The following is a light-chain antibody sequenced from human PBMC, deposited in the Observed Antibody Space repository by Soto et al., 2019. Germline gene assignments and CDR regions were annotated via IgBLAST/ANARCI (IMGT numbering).Light chain of an antibody. V-gene: IGKV1-5*03. Sequence: DIQMTQSPSTLSASVGDRVTITCRASQSISSWLTWYQQKAGQAPKLLIYKASIVESGVPSRFSGSGSGTECTLTISSLQPDYSATYYCQQYSYFATFGQGTRVEVK. J-gene: IGKJ1*01. CDR3: QQYSYFAT. CDR2: KAS. CDR1: QSISSW.